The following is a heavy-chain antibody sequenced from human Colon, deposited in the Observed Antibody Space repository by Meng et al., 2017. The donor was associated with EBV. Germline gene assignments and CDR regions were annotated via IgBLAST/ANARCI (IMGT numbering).Heavy chain of an antibody. V-gene: IGHV4-4*02. CDR3: ARNGDYNPGLY. CDR2: IYHSGTT. CDR1: GDSISKNW. J-gene: IGHJ4*02. Sequence: QVPLRESGPGLVKPSGTLSLTCAVSGDSISKNWWSWVRQPPGKGLEWIGEIYHSGTTNYNPSLRSRVTISVDKSKNQFSLQLTSVTAADTAVYYCARNGDYNPGLYWGQGTLVTVSS. D-gene: IGHD4-17*01.